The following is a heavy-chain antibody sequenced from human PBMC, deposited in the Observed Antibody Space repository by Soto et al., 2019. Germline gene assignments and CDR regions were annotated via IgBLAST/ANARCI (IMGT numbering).Heavy chain of an antibody. CDR1: GGTFSSYA. V-gene: IGHV1-69*01. CDR2: IIPIFGTA. J-gene: IGHJ5*02. Sequence: QVQLVQSGAEVKKPGSSVKVSCKASGGTFSSYAISWVRQAPGQGLEWMGGIIPIFGTANYAQKSQGRVTITADESTSTAYMELSSLRSEDTAVYYCARGGPLRDCSSTSCYTPNWFDPWGQGTLVTVSS. CDR3: ARGGPLRDCSSTSCYTPNWFDP. D-gene: IGHD2-2*02.